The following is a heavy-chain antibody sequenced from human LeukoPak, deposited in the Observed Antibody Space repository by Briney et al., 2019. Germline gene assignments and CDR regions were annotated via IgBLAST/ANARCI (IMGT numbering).Heavy chain of an antibody. CDR1: GGTFSSYA. D-gene: IGHD5-18*01. Sequence: SVKVSCKASGGTFSSYAISWVRQAPGQGLEWMGGIIPIFGTANYAQKFQGRATITADESTSTAYMELSSLRSEDTAVYYCVRDSPPQLGKDTAMVNYWGQGTLDTVSS. J-gene: IGHJ4*02. V-gene: IGHV1-69*13. CDR2: IIPIFGTA. CDR3: VRDSPPQLGKDTAMVNY.